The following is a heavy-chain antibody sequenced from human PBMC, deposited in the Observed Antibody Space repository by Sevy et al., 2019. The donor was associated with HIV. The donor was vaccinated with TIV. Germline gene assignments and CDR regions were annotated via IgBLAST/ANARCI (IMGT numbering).Heavy chain of an antibody. CDR2: ISGSGSVT. CDR1: GFTFRNYE. J-gene: IGHJ4*02. Sequence: GGSVRLSCVASGFTFRNYEMYWVRQTPGKGLEWISYISGSGSVTHYADSVQGRFAIFRDNAKNSLYLQMDSLRAEDTAVYYCARDPFDSWGQGTLVTVSS. CDR3: ARDPFDS. V-gene: IGHV3-48*03.